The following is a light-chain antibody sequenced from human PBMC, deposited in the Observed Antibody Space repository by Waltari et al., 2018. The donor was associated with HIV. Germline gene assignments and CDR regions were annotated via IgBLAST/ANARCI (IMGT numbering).Light chain of an antibody. J-gene: IGLJ3*02. CDR2: SNN. Sequence: QSVLTQPPSASGTPGQRVTISCSGASSHIGSNTVNWYQQFPGTAPKLLIYSNNQRPSGVPDRFSGSKSGTSASLAISGLQSEDEADYYCSAWDDSVTGPVFGGGTKLTVL. V-gene: IGLV1-44*01. CDR3: SAWDDSVTGPV. CDR1: SSHIGSNT.